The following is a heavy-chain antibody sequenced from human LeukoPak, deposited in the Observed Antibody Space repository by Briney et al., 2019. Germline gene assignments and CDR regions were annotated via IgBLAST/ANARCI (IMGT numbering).Heavy chain of an antibody. CDR1: GDSVSSNSAG. J-gene: IGHJ5*02. CDR2: TYYRSKWYN. CDR3: ARDFGYSGYDLRLGGSGWYNWFDP. Sequence: SQTLSLTCAISGDSVSSNSAGWDWIRQSPSRDLEWLGRTYYRSKWYNHYAVSVKSRVAINADTSKNQFSLHLNSVTPEDTAVYYCARDFGYSGYDLRLGGSGWYNWFDPWGQGTLVTVSS. D-gene: IGHD5-12*01. V-gene: IGHV6-1*01.